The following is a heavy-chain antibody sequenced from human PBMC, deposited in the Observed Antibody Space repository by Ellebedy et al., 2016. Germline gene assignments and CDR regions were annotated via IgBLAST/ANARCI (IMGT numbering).Heavy chain of an antibody. Sequence: GESLKISXAASGFAFSNYWMHWVRQAPGKGLVWVSRINSDGSRISYADSVRGRFTISRDNAKNTLFLQMNSLRAEDTAVYYCARTPESTGETFDYWGQGTLVTVSS. V-gene: IGHV3-74*01. D-gene: IGHD7-27*01. CDR3: ARTPESTGETFDY. CDR1: GFAFSNYW. J-gene: IGHJ4*02. CDR2: INSDGSRI.